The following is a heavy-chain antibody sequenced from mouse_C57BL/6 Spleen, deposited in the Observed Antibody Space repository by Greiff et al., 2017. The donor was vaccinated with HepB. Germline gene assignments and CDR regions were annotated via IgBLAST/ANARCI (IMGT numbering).Heavy chain of an antibody. CDR3: VRHGYANGGYAMDY. V-gene: IGHV10-1*01. CDR2: IRSKSNNYAT. D-gene: IGHD2-2*01. Sequence: DVHLVESGGGLVQPKGSLKLSCAASGFSFNTYAMNWVRQAPGKGLEWVARIRSKSNNYATYYADSVKDRFTISRDDSESMLYLQMNNLKTEDTAMYYCVRHGYANGGYAMDYWGQGTSVTVSS. CDR1: GFSFNTYA. J-gene: IGHJ4*01.